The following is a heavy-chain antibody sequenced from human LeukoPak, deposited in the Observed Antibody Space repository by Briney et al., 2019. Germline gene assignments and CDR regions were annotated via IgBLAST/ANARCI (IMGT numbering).Heavy chain of an antibody. V-gene: IGHV3-7*01. CDR3: ASDRRPAAIPSALGY. CDR1: GFTLSTYA. J-gene: IGHJ4*02. Sequence: PGGSLRLSCAASGFTLSTYALSWVRQAPGKGLEWVAHIKHDGTEKYYVDSVKGRFTISRDNAKNSLYLRMNSLRAEDTAVYYCASDRRPAAIPSALGYWGQGTLVTVSS. CDR2: IKHDGTEK. D-gene: IGHD2-2*01.